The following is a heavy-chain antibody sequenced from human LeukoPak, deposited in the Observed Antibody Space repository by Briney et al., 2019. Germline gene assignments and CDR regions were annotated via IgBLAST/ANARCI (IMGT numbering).Heavy chain of an antibody. J-gene: IGHJ4*02. CDR3: AGERGEEYSSGWYKTNFFYN. D-gene: IGHD6-19*01. V-gene: IGHV4-39*07. CDR2: GDYSGGT. Sequence: SETLSLTCTVSGDSFTSVTDYWAWIRQPPGKGLEWIATGDYSGGTYYNPSLESRVAISADMSKNQISLQLTSVTGADTAVYYCAGERGEEYSSGWYKTNFFYNWGQGIRVTVSS. CDR1: GDSFTSVTDY.